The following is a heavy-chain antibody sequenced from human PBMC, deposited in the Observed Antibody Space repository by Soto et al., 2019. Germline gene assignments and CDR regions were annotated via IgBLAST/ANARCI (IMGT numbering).Heavy chain of an antibody. J-gene: IGHJ6*02. Sequence: QVQLVQSGAEVKKPGASVKVSCKASGYTFTSYGINWVRQAPGQGLEWMGWISAYKGNTNYAQTLQGRVTMTTDTSTSTAYNGLRSPTSDDTAVYYCARGPTDFWSALYGMDVRGQGTNVPVSS. CDR2: ISAYKGNT. V-gene: IGHV1-18*01. CDR1: GYTFTSYG. CDR3: ARGPTDFWSALYGMDV. D-gene: IGHD3-3*01.